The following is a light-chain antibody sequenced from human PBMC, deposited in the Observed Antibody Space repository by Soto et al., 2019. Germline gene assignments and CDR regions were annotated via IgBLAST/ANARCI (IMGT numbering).Light chain of an antibody. CDR1: QSVSTNF. CDR2: GAS. J-gene: IGKJ1*01. V-gene: IGKV3-20*01. Sequence: IVLTQSPGTLSLSPGEGATLACMASQSVSTNFFAWYQQKPGQAPRLLIYGASTRATGIPDRFSGSGSGTDFTLTISRLEPEDFAVYYWQQYGRTSWTFGQGTKVEIK. CDR3: QQYGRTSWT.